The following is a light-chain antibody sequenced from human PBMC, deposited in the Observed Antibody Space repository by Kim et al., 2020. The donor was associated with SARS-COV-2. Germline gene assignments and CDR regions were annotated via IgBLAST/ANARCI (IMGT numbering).Light chain of an antibody. CDR3: QQYNNWPFT. J-gene: IGKJ3*01. Sequence: LSPGETATPACRASQIVSSHIAWYHQKPGQAPRLLIYAGSTRATGIPATSSGSGSGADFTLTISSLQSEDFAIYYCQQYNNWPFTFGPRTKVDIK. V-gene: IGKV3-15*01. CDR1: QIVSSH. CDR2: AGS.